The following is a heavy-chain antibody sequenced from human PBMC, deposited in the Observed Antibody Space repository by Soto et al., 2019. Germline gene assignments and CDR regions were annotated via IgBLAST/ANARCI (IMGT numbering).Heavy chain of an antibody. V-gene: IGHV1-18*01. CDR2: ISAYTGQT. CDR1: GYTFSSYG. CDR3: ARDPAGPNRYFQH. Sequence: QVQLVQSGAEVKKPGASVKVSCKASGYTFSSYGISWVRQAPGQGLEWMGWISAYTGQTDYAQNLQGRVTMTTDTYTSTAYMELRSLRSDDTAVYYCARDPAGPNRYFQHWGQGTLVTVFS. J-gene: IGHJ1*01.